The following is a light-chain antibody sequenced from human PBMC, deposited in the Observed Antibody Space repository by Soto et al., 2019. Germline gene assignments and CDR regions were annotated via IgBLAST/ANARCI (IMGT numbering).Light chain of an antibody. J-gene: IGKJ4*01. CDR1: QSVRSSY. Sequence: EIVLTQSPATLSLSPGDRATLSCGASQSVRSSYVAWYQQKAGLAPRLLIYDGSSRASGIPDRFSGSGSGTDFTLTIGRLEPEDLAVYDGQQYDNSAPLSFGGGTKVEMK. CDR3: QQYDNSAPLS. V-gene: IGKV3D-20*01. CDR2: DGS.